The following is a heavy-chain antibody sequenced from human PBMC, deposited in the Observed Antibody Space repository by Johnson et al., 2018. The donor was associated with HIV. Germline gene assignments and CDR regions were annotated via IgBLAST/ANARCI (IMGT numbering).Heavy chain of an antibody. Sequence: QVQLVESGGGVVQPGGSLRLSCAASGFSFSSYGIHWVRQAPGKGLEWVAFTQYDGSNKYSADSVKGRFTISRDDSKNTLYLQMNSLIPEDTAVYYCARVRRSGWYDNDAFDIWGQGTMVTVSS. J-gene: IGHJ3*02. V-gene: IGHV3-30*02. D-gene: IGHD6-19*01. CDR2: TQYDGSNK. CDR1: GFSFSSYG. CDR3: ARVRRSGWYDNDAFDI.